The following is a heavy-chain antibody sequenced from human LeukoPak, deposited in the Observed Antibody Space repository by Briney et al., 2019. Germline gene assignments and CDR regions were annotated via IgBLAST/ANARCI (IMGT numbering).Heavy chain of an antibody. D-gene: IGHD3-22*01. CDR3: ARARRLYYYDSSYYFDY. CDR1: GGSFSGYY. CDR2: MNHSGST. Sequence: SETLSLTCAVYGGSFSGYYWSWIRQPPGKGLEWIGEMNHSGSTNYNPSLKSRVTISVDTSKNQFSLKLSSVTAADTAVYYCARARRLYYYDSSYYFDYWGQGTLVTVSS. J-gene: IGHJ4*02. V-gene: IGHV4-34*01.